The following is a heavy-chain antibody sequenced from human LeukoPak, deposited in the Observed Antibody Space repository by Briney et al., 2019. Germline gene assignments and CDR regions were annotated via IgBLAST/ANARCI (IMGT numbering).Heavy chain of an antibody. CDR2: IYTSGST. Sequence: GSLRLSCAASGFTFSNAWMSWIRQPAGKGLEWIGRIYTSGSTNYNPSLKSRVTMSVDTSKNQFSLKLSSVTAADTAVYYCATTTERYCSGGSCDGNWFDPWGQGTLVTVSS. V-gene: IGHV4-4*07. CDR1: GFTFSNAW. CDR3: ATTTERYCSGGSCDGNWFDP. D-gene: IGHD2-15*01. J-gene: IGHJ5*02.